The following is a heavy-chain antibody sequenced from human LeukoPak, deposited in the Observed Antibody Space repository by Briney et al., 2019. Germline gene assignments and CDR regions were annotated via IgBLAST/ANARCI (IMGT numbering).Heavy chain of an antibody. CDR1: GGSISSGGYY. D-gene: IGHD4-11*01. V-gene: IGHV4-30-2*01. Sequence: SETLSLTCTVSGGSISSGGYYWSWIRQPPGKGLEWIGYIYHSGSTYYNPSLKSRVTISVDRSKNQFSLKLSSVTAADTAVYYCAAFPKALQTKSYYYYYMDVWGKGTTVTVSS. CDR3: AAFPKALQTKSYYYYYMDV. J-gene: IGHJ6*03. CDR2: IYHSGST.